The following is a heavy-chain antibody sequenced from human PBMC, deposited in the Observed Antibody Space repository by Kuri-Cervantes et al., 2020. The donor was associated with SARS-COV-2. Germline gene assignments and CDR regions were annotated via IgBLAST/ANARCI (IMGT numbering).Heavy chain of an antibody. J-gene: IGHJ3*02. Sequence: GESLKISCAASIFTVNSDYMSWVRQAPGKGLEWVSIIYGGGSTYYADSVKGRFTISRDNAKNSLFLQMNSLRAEDMAMYYCAKERGYGYGFDIWGQGTMVTVSS. CDR2: IYGGGST. CDR3: AKERGYGYGFDI. CDR1: IFTVNSDY. D-gene: IGHD3-10*01. V-gene: IGHV3-53*05.